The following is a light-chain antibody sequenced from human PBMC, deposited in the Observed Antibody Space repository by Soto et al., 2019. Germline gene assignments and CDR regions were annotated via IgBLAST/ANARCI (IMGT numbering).Light chain of an antibody. Sequence: DIQLTQSPSTLSASVGDRVTITCRASQSISSWLAWYQQKPGKAPNLLIYTASSLESGVPSRFSGSGSGTEFTLIISNLQPDDFATYYCQQYSTYPWTFGQGTKVEI. CDR3: QQYSTYPWT. CDR1: QSISSW. J-gene: IGKJ1*01. CDR2: TAS. V-gene: IGKV1-5*03.